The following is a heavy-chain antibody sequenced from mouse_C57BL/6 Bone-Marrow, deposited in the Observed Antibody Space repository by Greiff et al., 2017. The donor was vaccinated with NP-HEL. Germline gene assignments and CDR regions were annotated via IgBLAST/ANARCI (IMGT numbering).Heavy chain of an antibody. Sequence: QVQLKQPGAELVRPGSSVKLSCKASGYTFTSYWMHWVKQRPIQGLEWIGNIDPSDSETHYNQKFKDKATLTVDKSSSTAYMQLSSLTSEDSAVYYCARGRVYYDYDYYAMDYWGQGTSVTVSS. D-gene: IGHD2-4*01. CDR1: GYTFTSYW. CDR2: IDPSDSET. CDR3: ARGRVYYDYDYYAMDY. J-gene: IGHJ4*01. V-gene: IGHV1-52*01.